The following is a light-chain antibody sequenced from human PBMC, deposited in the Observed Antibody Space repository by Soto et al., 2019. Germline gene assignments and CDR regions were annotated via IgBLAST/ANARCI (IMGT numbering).Light chain of an antibody. Sequence: QSVLTQPASVSGSPGQSITISCTGTSCDVGGYNYVSWYQQHPGKAPKLMIYEVSNRPSGVSNRFSGSKSGNTASLTISGLQAEDEADYYCSSYTSSSPYVFGTGTKLTVL. V-gene: IGLV2-14*01. CDR3: SSYTSSSPYV. J-gene: IGLJ1*01. CDR2: EVS. CDR1: SCDVGGYNY.